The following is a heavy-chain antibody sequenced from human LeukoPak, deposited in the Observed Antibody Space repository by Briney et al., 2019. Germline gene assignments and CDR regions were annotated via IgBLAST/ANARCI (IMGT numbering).Heavy chain of an antibody. CDR3: ATHSYYYGSGSYPHYLDY. CDR1: GFTFEDNG. CDR2: LNWNGGST. V-gene: IGHV3-20*04. J-gene: IGHJ4*02. D-gene: IGHD3-10*01. Sequence: GGSLRLSCAASGFTFEDNGMSWVRQAPGKGLGWVSGLNWNGGSTGYADSVKGRFTISRDNARNSLYLQMNSLRTKDTALYYCATHSYYYGSGSYPHYLDYWGQGTLVTVSA.